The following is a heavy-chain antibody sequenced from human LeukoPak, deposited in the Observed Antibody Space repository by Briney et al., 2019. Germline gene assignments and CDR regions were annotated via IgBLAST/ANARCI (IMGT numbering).Heavy chain of an antibody. Sequence: PPGGSLRLSCAASGFTVSSNYMSWVRQAPGKGLEWVSVIYSGGSTYYADSVKGRFTISRDNSKNTLYLQMNSLRAEDTAVYYCARDVLLWFGDFDYWGQGTLVTVSS. CDR2: IYSGGST. D-gene: IGHD3-10*01. V-gene: IGHV3-66*01. CDR1: GFTVSSNY. J-gene: IGHJ4*02. CDR3: ARDVLLWFGDFDY.